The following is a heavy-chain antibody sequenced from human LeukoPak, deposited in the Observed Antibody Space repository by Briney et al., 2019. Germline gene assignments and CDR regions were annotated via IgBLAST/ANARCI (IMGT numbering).Heavy chain of an antibody. CDR3: ARSISGTTNNWFDP. Sequence: GRSLTLSCAASGFTFSTFGIHWVRQAPGKGLEWVAVIWSDRSYKYYADSVKGRFTISRDNSKNTLYLQMNSLRAEDTAVYYCARSISGTTNNWFDPWGQGTLVTVSS. CDR1: GFTFSTFG. J-gene: IGHJ5*02. CDR2: IWSDRSYK. V-gene: IGHV3-33*01. D-gene: IGHD1-20*01.